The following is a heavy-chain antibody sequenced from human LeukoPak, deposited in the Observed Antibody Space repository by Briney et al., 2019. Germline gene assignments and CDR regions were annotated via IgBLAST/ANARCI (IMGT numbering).Heavy chain of an antibody. CDR2: INHSGST. V-gene: IGHV4-34*01. CDR3: ARRGGITGTNDY. J-gene: IGHJ4*02. Sequence: SETLSLTCAVYGGSFSGYYWSWIRQPPGKGLEWIGEINHSGSTNYNPSLKSRVTISVDTSKNQFSLRLSSVTAADTAVYYCARRGGITGTNDYWGQGTLVTVSS. CDR1: GGSFSGYY. D-gene: IGHD1/OR15-1a*01.